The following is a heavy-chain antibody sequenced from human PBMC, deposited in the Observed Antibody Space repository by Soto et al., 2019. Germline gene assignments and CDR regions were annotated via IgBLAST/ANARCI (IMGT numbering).Heavy chain of an antibody. Sequence: QVQLQESGPGLVKPSQTLSLTCTVSGGSISSGGYYWSWISQHPGKGLEWIGYIYYSGSTYYNPSLKSRVTISVDTSKNQFSLKLSSVTAADTAVYYCARVTAIRRGGAHIYYFDYWGQGTLVTVSS. CDR2: IYYSGST. V-gene: IGHV4-31*03. CDR1: GGSISSGGYY. J-gene: IGHJ4*02. D-gene: IGHD2-2*02. CDR3: ARVTAIRRGGAHIYYFDY.